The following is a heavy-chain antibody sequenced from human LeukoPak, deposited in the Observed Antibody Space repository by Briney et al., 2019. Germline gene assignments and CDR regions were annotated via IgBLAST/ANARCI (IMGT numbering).Heavy chain of an antibody. D-gene: IGHD3-3*01. CDR3: ARDAGFLEWLSTFDY. V-gene: IGHV1-69*13. J-gene: IGHJ4*02. CDR1: GGTFSSYA. Sequence: SVKVSCTASGGTFSSYAISWVRQAPGQGLEWMGGIIPIFGTANYAQKFQGRVTITADESTSTAYMELSSLRSEDTAVYYCARDAGFLEWLSTFDYWGQGTLVTVSS. CDR2: IIPIFGTA.